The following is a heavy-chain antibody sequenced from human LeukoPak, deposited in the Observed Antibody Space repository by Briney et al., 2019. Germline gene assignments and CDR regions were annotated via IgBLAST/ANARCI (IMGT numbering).Heavy chain of an antibody. CDR3: AKIDSSSSRFGYYYYYMDV. J-gene: IGHJ6*03. CDR1: GGSISSYY. V-gene: IGHV4-4*07. D-gene: IGHD6-6*01. CDR2: IYTSGST. Sequence: SETLSLTCTVSGGSISSYYWSWIRQPAGKGLEWIGRIYTSGSTNYNPSLKSRVTMSVDTSKNQFSLKLSSVTAADTAVYYCAKIDSSSSRFGYYYYYMDVWGKGTTVTVSS.